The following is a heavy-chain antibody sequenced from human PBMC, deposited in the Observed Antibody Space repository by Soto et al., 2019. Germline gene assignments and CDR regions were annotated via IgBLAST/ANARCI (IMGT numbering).Heavy chain of an antibody. Sequence: GGSLRLSCAASGLFFSDYYLSWIRQAPGKALECVAYISGTGDTKYYADSVTGRSTISRDNPKNSLYLQMNSLRPENAAVYYCAIGGGQIYYKGLDVWGQGTAVTVSS. CDR3: AIGGGQIYYKGLDV. D-gene: IGHD3-10*01. V-gene: IGHV3-11*01. CDR1: GLFFSDYY. J-gene: IGHJ6*02. CDR2: ISGTGDTK.